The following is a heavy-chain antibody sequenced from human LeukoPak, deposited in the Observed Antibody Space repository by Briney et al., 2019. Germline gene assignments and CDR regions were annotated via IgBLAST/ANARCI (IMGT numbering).Heavy chain of an antibody. V-gene: IGHV4-39*01. CDR3: ASLVRGGSFYYYMDV. J-gene: IGHJ6*03. D-gene: IGHD3-10*01. Sequence: SQTLSLTCTVSGDSVSNVSYYWAWIRQPPGKGLEWLANVYYSGSTYYNPSLKSRVAISVDTSKNQFSLTLRSVTAADTGVYFCASLVRGGSFYYYMDVWSRGTSVTVSS. CDR2: VYYSGST. CDR1: GDSVSNVSYY.